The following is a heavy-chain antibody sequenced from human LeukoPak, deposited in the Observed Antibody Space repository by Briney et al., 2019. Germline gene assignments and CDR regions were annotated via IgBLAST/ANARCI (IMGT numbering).Heavy chain of an antibody. V-gene: IGHV3-74*01. CDR3: ARDGQRPLSATRQYFYAFYMDV. D-gene: IGHD2/OR15-2a*01. J-gene: IGHJ6*03. CDR2: ISAEGSTA. Sequence: AGGSLRLSCAPSRFDFSNVWMQWVRQVPGKGRVWVSRISAEGSTANDADSVKGRLTISRDNTKTTLYLQMNSLRAEDTAVYYCARDGQRPLSATRQYFYAFYMDVWGKGTAVTVS. CDR1: RFDFSNVW.